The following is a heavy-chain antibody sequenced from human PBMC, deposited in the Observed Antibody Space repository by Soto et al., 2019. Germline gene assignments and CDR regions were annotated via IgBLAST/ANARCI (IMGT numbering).Heavy chain of an antibody. V-gene: IGHV1-8*01. D-gene: IGHD3-16*01. Sequence: ASVKVSCKASGYMFTSYDINWVRQAAGQGLVWPGRTNPTNGKTDYAQKVQGRLTMTRDTSIRTVSMALSSLTSEDTAVYYCAKDFGGLYNWFDPGGQGTLVTVSS. CDR1: GYMFTSYD. J-gene: IGHJ5*02. CDR2: TNPTNGKT. CDR3: AKDFGGLYNWFDP.